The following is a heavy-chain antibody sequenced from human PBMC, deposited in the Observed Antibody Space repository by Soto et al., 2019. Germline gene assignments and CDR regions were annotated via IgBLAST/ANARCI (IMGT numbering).Heavy chain of an antibody. Sequence: PXESLKISCKGSGYSFTSYWIGWVRQMPGKGLEWIGIIYPGDSETRYSPSFQGQVTISADKSIRTAYLQWSSLKASDTAMYYYDISGYSKQSFHFDYWGQGALVTVSS. J-gene: IGHJ4*02. D-gene: IGHD3-22*01. CDR2: IYPGDSET. CDR3: DISGYSKQSFHFDY. CDR1: GYSFTSYW. V-gene: IGHV5-51*01.